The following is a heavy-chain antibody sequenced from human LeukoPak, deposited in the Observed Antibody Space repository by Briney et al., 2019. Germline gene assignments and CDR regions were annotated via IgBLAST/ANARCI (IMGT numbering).Heavy chain of an antibody. CDR1: GASVTSYY. CDR2: VDIRGRT. Sequence: PSETLSLTCNVSGASVTSYYWSWIRQPAGKRLEWLGRVDIRGRTNYNPSLKSRVSISLDTSQNHFSLKLTSVTAADTAAYFCAGASGLTETTFDFGVWGQGALVTVSS. V-gene: IGHV4-4*07. CDR3: AGASGLTETTFDFGV. J-gene: IGHJ4*02. D-gene: IGHD4-17*01.